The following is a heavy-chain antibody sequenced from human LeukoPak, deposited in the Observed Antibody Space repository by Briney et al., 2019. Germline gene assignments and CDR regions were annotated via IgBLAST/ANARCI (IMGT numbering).Heavy chain of an antibody. CDR2: IRYDGSNK. V-gene: IGHV3-30*02. J-gene: IGHJ6*03. D-gene: IGHD2-8*01. CDR1: GFTFSSYG. CDR3: AKDRGLYGYYYYYMDV. Sequence: GGSLRLSCAASGFTFSSYGMHWVRQAPGKGLEWVAFIRYDGSNKYYADSVKGRFTISRDNSKNTLYLQMNSLRAEDTAVYYCAKDRGLYGYYYYYMDVWGKGTTVTVSS.